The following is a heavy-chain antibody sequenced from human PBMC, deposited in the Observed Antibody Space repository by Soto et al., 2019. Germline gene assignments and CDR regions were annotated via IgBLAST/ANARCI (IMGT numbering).Heavy chain of an antibody. CDR3: AKDPGNTMVRGVIS. Sequence: GGSLRLSCAASGFTFSSYAMSWVRQAPGKGLEWVSAISGSGGSTYYADSVKGRFTISRDNSKNTLYLQMNSLRAEDTAVYYCAKDPGNTMVRGVISWGQGTTVTVSS. J-gene: IGHJ6*02. D-gene: IGHD3-10*01. CDR2: ISGSGGST. V-gene: IGHV3-23*01. CDR1: GFTFSSYA.